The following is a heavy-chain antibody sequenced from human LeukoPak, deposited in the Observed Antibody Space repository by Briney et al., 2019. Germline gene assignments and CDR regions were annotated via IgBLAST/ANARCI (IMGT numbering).Heavy chain of an antibody. D-gene: IGHD3-10*01. V-gene: IGHV3-30*02. CDR3: AKDHDYYGLESY. CDR2: IAYDGSNK. Sequence: GGSLRLSCAASGFTFSSYGMHWVRQAPGKGLEWVAFIAYDGSNKYYADSVKGRFTISRDNSKNTLSLQMNSLRAEDTAVYYCAKDHDYYGLESYWGQGTLVTASS. CDR1: GFTFSSYG. J-gene: IGHJ4*02.